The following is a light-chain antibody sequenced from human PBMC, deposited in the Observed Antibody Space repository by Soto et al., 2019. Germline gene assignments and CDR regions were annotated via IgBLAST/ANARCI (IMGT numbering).Light chain of an antibody. V-gene: IGKV1-39*01. Sequence: DIQMTQSPSSLPASVGDSVTITCRASQAINKYLNWYQHKAGQAPKLLIYGASSLHKGVPARFRGSGAGTFFTLTISSLQPEDFATYYCQQSYTTPGTFGRGTRLEIK. CDR1: QAINKY. CDR2: GAS. CDR3: QQSYTTPGT. J-gene: IGKJ5*01.